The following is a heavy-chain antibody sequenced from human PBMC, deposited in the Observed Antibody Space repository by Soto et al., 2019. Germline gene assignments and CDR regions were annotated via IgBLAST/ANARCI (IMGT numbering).Heavy chain of an antibody. CDR1: GGTFSSYA. D-gene: IGHD2-2*02. J-gene: IGHJ6*02. CDR3: ESGHTYCKSTSRYTRGYYYGMEV. CDR2: IIPIFGTA. V-gene: IGHV1-69*13. Sequence: SVKVSCKASGGTFSSYAISWVRQAPGQGLEWMGGIIPIFGTANYAQKFQGRVTITADESTSTAYMELSSLRSEDTAVYYCESGHTYCKSTSRYTRGYYYGMEVWGQGTTVTVS.